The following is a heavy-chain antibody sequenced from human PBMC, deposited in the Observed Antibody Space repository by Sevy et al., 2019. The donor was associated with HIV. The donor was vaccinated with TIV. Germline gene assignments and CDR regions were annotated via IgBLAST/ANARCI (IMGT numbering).Heavy chain of an antibody. Sequence: SENLSLTCTVSGGSISSGSYYWSWIRQPAGKGLEWIGRIYTSGSTNYNPSLKSRVTMSVDTSKNQFSLKLSSVTAADTAVYYCARARIAAAGTSGFDYWGQGTLVTVSS. D-gene: IGHD6-13*01. V-gene: IGHV4-61*02. J-gene: IGHJ4*02. CDR3: ARARIAAAGTSGFDY. CDR2: IYTSGST. CDR1: GGSISSGSYY.